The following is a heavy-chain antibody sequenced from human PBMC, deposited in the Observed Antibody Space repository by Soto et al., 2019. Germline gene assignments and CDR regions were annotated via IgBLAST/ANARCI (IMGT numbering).Heavy chain of an antibody. Sequence: PGGSLRLSCVASGFTFSSYAMSWVRQAPGKGLEWVSSISASGGNTYYADSVKGRFTISRDNSKNTPYLQMNSLRAEDTALYYCAKRGYTYGSGMDVWGQGTTVTVSS. CDR2: ISASGGNT. CDR1: GFTFSSYA. V-gene: IGHV3-23*01. D-gene: IGHD5-18*01. J-gene: IGHJ6*02. CDR3: AKRGYTYGSGMDV.